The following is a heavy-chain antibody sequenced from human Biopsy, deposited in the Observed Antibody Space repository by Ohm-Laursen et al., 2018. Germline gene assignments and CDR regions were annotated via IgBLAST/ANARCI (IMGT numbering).Heavy chain of an antibody. V-gene: IGHV4-59*11. CDR1: GGSITGHS. CDR3: ARGSNDFGGLYFPR. Sequence: PSDTLSLTCTVSGGSITGHSCSWIRQPPGQGLAWIGHISYTGYTSYNASLKSRVTISVDTSRNHFSLRLSSLTAADTAVYYCARGSNDFGGLYFPRWGQGTLLTVSS. D-gene: IGHD4-23*01. CDR2: ISYTGYT. J-gene: IGHJ4*02.